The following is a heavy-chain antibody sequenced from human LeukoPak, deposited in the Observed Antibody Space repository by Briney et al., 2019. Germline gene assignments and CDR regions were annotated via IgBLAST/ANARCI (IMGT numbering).Heavy chain of an antibody. D-gene: IGHD3-22*01. CDR1: GGSISSSSYY. CDR2: INHSGST. Sequence: SETLSLTCTVSGGSISSSSYYWGWIRQPPGKGLEWIGEINHSGSTNYNPSLKSRVTISVDTSKNQFSLRLSSVTAADTAVYYCARASYSYDISGWVPFDYWGQGTLVTVSS. CDR3: ARASYSYDISGWVPFDY. J-gene: IGHJ4*02. V-gene: IGHV4-39*07.